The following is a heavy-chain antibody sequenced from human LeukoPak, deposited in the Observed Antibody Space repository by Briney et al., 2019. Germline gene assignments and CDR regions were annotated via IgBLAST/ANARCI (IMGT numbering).Heavy chain of an antibody. J-gene: IGHJ3*02. CDR2: IYHSGST. Sequence: PSETLSLTCTVSGYSISVGYYWGWIRQPPGKGLEWIGSIYHSGSTYYNPSLKSRVTISVDTSKNQFSLKLSSVTAADTAVYYCARDDFWSGPDAFDIWGQGTMVTVSS. CDR3: ARDDFWSGPDAFDI. V-gene: IGHV4-38-2*02. CDR1: GYSISVGYY. D-gene: IGHD3-3*01.